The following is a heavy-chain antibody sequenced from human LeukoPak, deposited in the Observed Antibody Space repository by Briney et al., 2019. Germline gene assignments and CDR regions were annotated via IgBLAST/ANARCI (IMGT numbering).Heavy chain of an antibody. Sequence: ASEKVSCKASGYTFTSYYIDWVRQAPAQGLEWMGVINPSGGSTRYAQKLQGRVTMTGDPSTRTVYMELSSLTSDDTAVYYCARGTTDAYWGQGTPVTVSS. CDR2: INPSGGST. D-gene: IGHD1-1*01. V-gene: IGHV1-46*01. J-gene: IGHJ4*02. CDR3: ARGTTDAY. CDR1: GYTFTSYY.